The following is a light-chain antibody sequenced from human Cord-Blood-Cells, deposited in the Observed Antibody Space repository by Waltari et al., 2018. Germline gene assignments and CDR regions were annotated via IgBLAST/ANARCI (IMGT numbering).Light chain of an antibody. Sequence: QSALPQPASVSGSPGQSITISCTGTSSAVGGYNYVSRYQQHPGKAPKLMIYDVSNRPSGVSNRFSGSKSGNTASLTISGLQAEDEADYYCSSYTSSSTVVFGGGTKLTVL. CDR1: SSAVGGYNY. CDR2: DVS. CDR3: SSYTSSSTVV. J-gene: IGLJ2*01. V-gene: IGLV2-14*01.